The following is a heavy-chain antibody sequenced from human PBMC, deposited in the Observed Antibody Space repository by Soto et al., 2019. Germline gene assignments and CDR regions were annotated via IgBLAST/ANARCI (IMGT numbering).Heavy chain of an antibody. V-gene: IGHV1-18*01. CDR3: ARWYYDFWSGYLGSDAFDI. CDR2: ISAYNGNT. CDR1: GYTFTSYG. Sequence: ALVKVSCKASGYTFTSYGISWVRQAPGQGLEWMGWISAYNGNTNYAQKLQGRVTMTTDTSTSTAYMELRSLRSDDTAVYYCARWYYDFWSGYLGSDAFDIWGQGTMVTV. J-gene: IGHJ3*02. D-gene: IGHD3-3*01.